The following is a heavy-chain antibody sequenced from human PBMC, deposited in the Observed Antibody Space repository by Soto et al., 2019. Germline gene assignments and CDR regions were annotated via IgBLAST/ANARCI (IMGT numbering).Heavy chain of an antibody. CDR1: GGSFSGYY. CDR3: ARGHPGSSPFDY. V-gene: IGHV4-34*01. CDR2: INHSGST. J-gene: IGHJ4*02. D-gene: IGHD2-15*01. Sequence: SETLSLTCAVYGGSFSGYYWSWIRQPPGKGLEWIGEINHSGSTNYNPSLKSRVTISVDTSKNQFSLKLSSVTAADTAVYYCARGHPGSSPFDYWGQGTLVTAPQ.